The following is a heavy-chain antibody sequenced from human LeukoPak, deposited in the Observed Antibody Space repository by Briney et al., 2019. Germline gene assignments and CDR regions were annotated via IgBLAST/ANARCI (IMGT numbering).Heavy chain of an antibody. D-gene: IGHD3-22*01. Sequence: PGGSLRLSCAASGFTFSDYYMSWIRQAPGKGLEWVSYISSSSSTIYYADSVKGRFTISRDNAKNSLYLQMNSLRAEDTAVYYCAGMEGDYYDSSGYYAFDIWGQGTMVTVSS. CDR2: ISSSSSTI. V-gene: IGHV3-11*04. CDR3: AGMEGDYYDSSGYYAFDI. CDR1: GFTFSDYY. J-gene: IGHJ3*02.